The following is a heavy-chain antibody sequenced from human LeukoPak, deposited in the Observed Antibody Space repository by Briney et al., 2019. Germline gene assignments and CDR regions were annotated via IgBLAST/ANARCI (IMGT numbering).Heavy chain of an antibody. CDR2: IYYSGST. D-gene: IGHD3-10*01. CDR1: GGSISSYY. J-gene: IGHJ4*02. CDR3: ARDSDGSGSYRY. Sequence: PSETLSLTCTVSGGSISSYYWSWIRQPPGKGLEWIGYIYYSGSTNYNPSLKSRVTISVDTSKNQFSLKLSSVTAADTAVYYCARDSDGSGSYRYWGQGTLVTVSS. V-gene: IGHV4-59*01.